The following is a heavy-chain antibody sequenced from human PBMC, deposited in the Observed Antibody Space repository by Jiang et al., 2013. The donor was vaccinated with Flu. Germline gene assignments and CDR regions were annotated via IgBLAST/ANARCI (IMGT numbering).Heavy chain of an antibody. CDR1: GGSISSSSYY. V-gene: IGHV4-39*01. Sequence: SLTCTVSGGSISSSSYYWGWIRQPPGKGLEWIGSIYYSGSTYYNPSLKSRVTISVDTSKNQFSLKLSSVTAADTAVYYCKIFTPLRYFDWSGELHDYWGQGTLVTVSS. CDR3: KIFTPLRYFDWSGELHDY. D-gene: IGHD3-9*01. CDR2: IYYSGST. J-gene: IGHJ4*02.